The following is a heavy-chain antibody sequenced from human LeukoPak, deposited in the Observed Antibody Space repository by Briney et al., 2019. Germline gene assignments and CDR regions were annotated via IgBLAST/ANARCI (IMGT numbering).Heavy chain of an antibody. CDR3: ARVGYYFSTYPFFDY. CDR2: IIPIFGTA. CDR1: GGTFSSYA. Sequence: GASVNVSCKASGGTFSSYAISWVRQAPGQGLEWMGGIIPIFGTANYAQKFQGRVTITADESTSTAYMELSSLRSEDTAVYYCARVGYYFSTYPFFDYWGQGTLVTVSS. D-gene: IGHD3-22*01. V-gene: IGHV1-69*13. J-gene: IGHJ4*02.